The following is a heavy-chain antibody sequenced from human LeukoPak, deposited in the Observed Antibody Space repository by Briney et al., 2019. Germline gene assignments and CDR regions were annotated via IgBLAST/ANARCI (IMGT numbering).Heavy chain of an antibody. V-gene: IGHV3-11*04. CDR3: ARRAGSYSHSYDY. CDR1: GFTFSDYY. CDR2: IRGSGSTI. Sequence: PGGSLRLSCAASGFTFSDYYMSWIRQAPGKGLEWVSYIRGSGSTIYYADSVKGRFTISRDNAKNSLYLQMNSLRAEDTAVYYCARRAGSYSHSYDYWGQGTLVTVSS. J-gene: IGHJ4*02. D-gene: IGHD2-15*01.